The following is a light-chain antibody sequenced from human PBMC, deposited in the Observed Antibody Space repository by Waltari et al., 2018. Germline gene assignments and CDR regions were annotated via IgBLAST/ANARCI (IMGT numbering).Light chain of an antibody. J-gene: IGLJ2*01. CDR3: QVWDDVTNSGV. Sequence: SYVLTQPPSVSVDPGKTARLTCGGDDIERKSVNWYQQKPGQAPVLVMFYDNGRPSEIPARFSGSNSGNTATLTITWVEAGDEADYHCQVWDDVTNSGVFGGGTKLTVL. V-gene: IGLV3-21*04. CDR2: YDN. CDR1: DIERKS.